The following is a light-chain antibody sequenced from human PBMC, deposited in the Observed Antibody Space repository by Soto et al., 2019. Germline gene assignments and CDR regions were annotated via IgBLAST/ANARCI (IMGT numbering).Light chain of an antibody. J-gene: IGLJ1*01. CDR1: XXXVGAYNS. Sequence: QSALTQPASVSGSPXXXITISCTXXXXXVGAYNSVSWYQQYPGKAPKLMMYEVSNRPSGVSDRFSGSKSGNTASLTISGLQTGDEADYYCSSYRSSSTYVFGTGTKVTVL. CDR3: SSYRSSSTYV. CDR2: EVS. V-gene: IGLV2-14*01.